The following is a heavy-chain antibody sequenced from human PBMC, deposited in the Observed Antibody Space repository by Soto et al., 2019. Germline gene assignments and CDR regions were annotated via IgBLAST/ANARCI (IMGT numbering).Heavy chain of an antibody. CDR3: AARSGGSSGWYDRYFQH. Sequence: SVKVSCKASGGTFSSYAISWVRQAPGQGLEWMGGIIPIFGTANYAQKFQERVTITRDMSTSTAYMELSSLRSEDTAVYYCAARSGGSSGWYDRYFQHWGQGTLVTVSS. V-gene: IGHV1-69*05. D-gene: IGHD6-19*01. J-gene: IGHJ1*01. CDR2: IIPIFGTA. CDR1: GGTFSSYA.